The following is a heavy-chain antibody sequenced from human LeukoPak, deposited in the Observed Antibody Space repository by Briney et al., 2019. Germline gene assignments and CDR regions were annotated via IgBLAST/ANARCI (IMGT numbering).Heavy chain of an antibody. CDR2: YNPSGST. CDR3: VRGSRVYCGGDCYYY. J-gene: IGHJ4*02. D-gene: IGHD2-21*02. V-gene: IGHV4-34*01. CDR1: GGSFSGYY. Sequence: TETLSLTCTVFGGSFSGYYWSWIRQPPDKGLEWIGEYNPSGSTNSNPSLKTRVTISTDTSKNHFSLNLNSVTAADTGVYYCVRGSRVYCGGDCYYYWGQGTLVTVS.